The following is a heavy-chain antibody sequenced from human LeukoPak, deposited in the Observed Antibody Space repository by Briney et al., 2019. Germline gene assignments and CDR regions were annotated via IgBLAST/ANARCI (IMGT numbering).Heavy chain of an antibody. V-gene: IGHV1-69*05. CDR1: GGTFSSYA. J-gene: IGHJ4*02. CDR3: ARGSGYGSGWYGIDY. D-gene: IGHD6-19*01. CDR2: IIPIFGTA. Sequence: SVKVSRKASGGTFSSYAISWVRQAPGQGLEWMGRIIPIFGTANYAQKFQGRVTITTDESTSTAYMELSSLRSEDTAVYYCARGSGYGSGWYGIDYWGQGTLVTVSS.